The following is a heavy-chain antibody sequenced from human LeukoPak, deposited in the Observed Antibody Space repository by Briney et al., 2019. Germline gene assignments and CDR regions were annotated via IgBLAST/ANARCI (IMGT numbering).Heavy chain of an antibody. CDR1: GFTFSDYY. D-gene: IGHD5-12*01. CDR2: ISSNGSTI. J-gene: IGHJ4*02. V-gene: IGHV3-11*01. CDR3: ARVSHGGIVANPDY. Sequence: PGGSLRLSCAASGFTFSDYYMSWIRQAPGKGLEWVSYISSNGSTIYYADSVKGRFTISRDNAKNSLYLQMNSLRAEDTAVYYCARVSHGGIVANPDYWGQGTLVTVSS.